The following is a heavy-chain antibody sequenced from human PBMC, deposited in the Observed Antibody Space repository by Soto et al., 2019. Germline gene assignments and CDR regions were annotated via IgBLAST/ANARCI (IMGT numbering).Heavy chain of an antibody. J-gene: IGHJ4*02. D-gene: IGHD6-19*01. CDR3: ARKMSGWPKFDW. Sequence: QVQLVQSAAELKKPGASVNVSCMTSGYTFTTYDITWVRQAPGQGLEWMGWINGYSGTTDYAQKFQGRVTMTTDTSRGIAFMELSRLNFDDTGVYFCARKMSGWPKFDWWDQGTLVTVSS. V-gene: IGHV1-18*04. CDR2: INGYSGTT. CDR1: GYTFTTYD.